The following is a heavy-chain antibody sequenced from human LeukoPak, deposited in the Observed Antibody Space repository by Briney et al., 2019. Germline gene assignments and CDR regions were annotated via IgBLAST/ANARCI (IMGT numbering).Heavy chain of an antibody. Sequence: GGSLRLSCAASGFTFTSYWMSWVRQAPGKGLEWVAFISSAGTTTYYADSVKGRFTISRDYSKTSLYLQMNSLRADDTAVYYCARTYYDALTAYYTYFDFWGQGTLVTVTS. CDR2: ISSAGTTT. CDR1: GFTFTSYW. D-gene: IGHD3-9*01. J-gene: IGHJ4*02. CDR3: ARTYYDALTAYYTYFDF. V-gene: IGHV3-30-3*01.